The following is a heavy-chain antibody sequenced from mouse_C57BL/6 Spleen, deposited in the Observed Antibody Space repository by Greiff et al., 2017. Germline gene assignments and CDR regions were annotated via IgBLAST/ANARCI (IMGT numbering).Heavy chain of an antibody. D-gene: IGHD1-1*01. V-gene: IGHV3-6*01. CDR1: GYSITSGYY. J-gene: IGHJ1*03. CDR2: ISYDGSN. Sequence: EVKLMEPGPGLVKPSQSLSLTCSVTGYSITSGYYWNWIRQFPGNKLEWMGYISYDGSNKYNPSLKNRISITLATSKNQFFLKLNSVTTEDTATYYCARYYYGSSYWYFDVWGTGTTVTVSS. CDR3: ARYYYGSSYWYFDV.